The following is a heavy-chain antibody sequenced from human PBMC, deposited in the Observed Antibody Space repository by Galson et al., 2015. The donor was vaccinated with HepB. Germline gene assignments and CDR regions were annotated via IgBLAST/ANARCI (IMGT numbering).Heavy chain of an antibody. Sequence: SLRLSCAASGFTFSSYSMNWVRQAPGKGLEWLSYISSSSGTIYYADSVKGRFTISRDNAKNSLYLQMNSLRAEDTAVYYCAAGGNRNDYWGQGTLVTVSS. J-gene: IGHJ4*02. CDR3: AAGGNRNDY. CDR2: ISSSSGTI. V-gene: IGHV3-48*01. D-gene: IGHD4-23*01. CDR1: GFTFSSYS.